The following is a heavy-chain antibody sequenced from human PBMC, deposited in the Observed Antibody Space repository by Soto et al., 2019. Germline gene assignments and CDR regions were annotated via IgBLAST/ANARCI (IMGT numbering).Heavy chain of an antibody. J-gene: IGHJ4*02. D-gene: IGHD6-19*01. CDR2: IGGRGDST. Sequence: GGSLSLSCAASGFTFSSYSMSWVRQAPGKGLEWVSAIGGRGDSTYYADSVKGRFTISRDNSRDTLYLQMNSLRAEDTAVYYCAKDLIYGYNSGRPFDYWGQGTLVTVSS. CDR1: GFTFSSYS. CDR3: AKDLIYGYNSGRPFDY. V-gene: IGHV3-23*01.